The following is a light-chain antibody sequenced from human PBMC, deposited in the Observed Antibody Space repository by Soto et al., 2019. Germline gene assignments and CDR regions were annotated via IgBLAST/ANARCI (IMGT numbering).Light chain of an antibody. CDR1: TGAVTSGHY. CDR3: LLSYTGAHV. Sequence: QAVVTQEPSLTVSPGGTVTLTCGSSTGAVTSGHYPYWFQQKPGQAPKTLIYDTSNKHSWTPARFSGSLLGGKAALTLSGAQHEDEAEYFCLLSYTGAHVFGTGTKLTVL. CDR2: DTS. J-gene: IGLJ1*01. V-gene: IGLV7-46*01.